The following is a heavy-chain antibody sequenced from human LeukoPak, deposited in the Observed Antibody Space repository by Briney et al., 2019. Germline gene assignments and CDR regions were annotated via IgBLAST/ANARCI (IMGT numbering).Heavy chain of an antibody. J-gene: IGHJ4*02. V-gene: IGHV3-69-1*01. Sequence: GGSMRLTCVASGFTFSSYAMNWARQAPGKGLEWVSSISSGNHMYYADSVKGRFTISRDNAKNSLSLQMNSLRAEDTAVYYCARDRVGSSSRCLDYWGQGTLVTVSS. D-gene: IGHD6-6*01. CDR3: ARDRVGSSSRCLDY. CDR2: ISSGNHM. CDR1: GFTFSSYA.